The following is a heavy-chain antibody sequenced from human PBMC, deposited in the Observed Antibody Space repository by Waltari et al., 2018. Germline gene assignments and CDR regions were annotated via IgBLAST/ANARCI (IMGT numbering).Heavy chain of an antibody. D-gene: IGHD3-22*01. CDR2: ISPIFGTA. Sequence: QVQLVQSGAEVKKPGSSVKVSCKASGGTFSSYAISWVRQAPGQGLEWMGGISPIFGTANYAQKFQGRVTITADESTSTAYMELSSLRSEDTAVYYCARAPPYYYDSSGYFYYFDYWGQGTLVTVSS. CDR3: ARAPPYYYDSSGYFYYFDY. V-gene: IGHV1-69*12. CDR1: GGTFSSYA. J-gene: IGHJ4*02.